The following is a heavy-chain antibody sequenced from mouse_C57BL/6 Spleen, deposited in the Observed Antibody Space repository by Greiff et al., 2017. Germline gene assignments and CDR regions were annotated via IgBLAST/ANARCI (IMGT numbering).Heavy chain of an antibody. CDR1: GYTFTSYW. CDR2: IDPSDSYT. Sequence: QVQLQQPGAELVMPGASVKLSCKASGYTFTSYWMHWVKQRPGQGLEWIGEIDPSDSYTNYNQKFKGKSTLTVDKSSSTAYMQLSSLTSEASAVYYCARSGVQYYFDYGGQGTTLTVSS. J-gene: IGHJ2*01. CDR3: ARSGVQYYFDY. D-gene: IGHD2-14*01. V-gene: IGHV1-69*01.